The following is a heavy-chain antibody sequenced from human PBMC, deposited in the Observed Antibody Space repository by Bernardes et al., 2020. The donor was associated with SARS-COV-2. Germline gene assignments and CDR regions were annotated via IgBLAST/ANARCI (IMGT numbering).Heavy chain of an antibody. CDR2: IGTAGDT. V-gene: IGHV3-13*01. Sequence: GGSLRLSCAASGFTFSSYDMHWVRQATGKGLEWVSAIGTAGDTYYPGSVKGRFTISRENAKNSLYLQMNSLRAGDTAVYYCARGDSWYGMDVWGQGTTVTVSS. J-gene: IGHJ6*02. CDR1: GFTFSSYD. CDR3: ARGDSWYGMDV.